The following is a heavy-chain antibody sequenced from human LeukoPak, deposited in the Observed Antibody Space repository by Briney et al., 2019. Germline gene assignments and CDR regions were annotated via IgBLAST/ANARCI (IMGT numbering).Heavy chain of an antibody. CDR2: IWYDGSNK. D-gene: IGHD6-19*01. Sequence: GGSLRLSCAASGFTFSSYGMHWVRQAPGKGLEWVAVIWYDGSNKYYADSVKGRLTISRDNSKNTLYLQMNSLRAEDTAVYYCARPPVAAPRAYFDYWGQGTLVTVSS. CDR1: GFTFSSYG. CDR3: ARPPVAAPRAYFDY. V-gene: IGHV3-33*01. J-gene: IGHJ4*02.